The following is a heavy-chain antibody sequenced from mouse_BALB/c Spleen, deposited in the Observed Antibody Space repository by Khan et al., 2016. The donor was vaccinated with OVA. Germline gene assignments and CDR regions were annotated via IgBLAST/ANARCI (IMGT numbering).Heavy chain of an antibody. D-gene: IGHD2-1*01. CDR2: INPNNGDS. J-gene: IGHJ3*01. V-gene: IGHV1S81*02. CDR1: GYTFTSYY. CDR3: ARSGYGNPFAY. Sequence: QVQLQQPGAELVKPGTSVKISCKASGYTFTSYYMYWVKQRPGQGLEWIGGINPNNGDSNFNEKFKSKATLTVDKSSSTAYMQLGILTSEDSAVDYCARSGYGNPFAYWGQGTLVTGSA.